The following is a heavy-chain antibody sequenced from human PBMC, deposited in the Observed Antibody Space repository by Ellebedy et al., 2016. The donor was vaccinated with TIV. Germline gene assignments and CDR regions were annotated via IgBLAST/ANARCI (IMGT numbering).Heavy chain of an antibody. D-gene: IGHD1-14*01. J-gene: IGHJ4*02. V-gene: IGHV3-9*01. CDR2: FFWRTSIV. CDR3: VEDGGPGGAEH. Sequence: GGSLRLSXSASGSTFADNAIHWVRQAPGKGLEWVSGFFWRTSIVDYADSVKGRFTFSRANAKNSLYLQMNSLRPEDTALYYCVEDGGPGGAEHWGQGTLVTVSS. CDR1: GSTFADNA.